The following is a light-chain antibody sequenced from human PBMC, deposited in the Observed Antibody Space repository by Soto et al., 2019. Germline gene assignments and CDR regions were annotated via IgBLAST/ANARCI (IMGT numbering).Light chain of an antibody. Sequence: EIVLTQSPGTLSLSPGARATLSCRASQSVASSFIAWFQQKPGQPPRLLIYTASSRAPGIPDSFTASGSGTDFPLTISRLEPEDFAVYYCHKYGPSPLTFGGGTKVEI. V-gene: IGKV3-20*01. CDR2: TAS. J-gene: IGKJ4*01. CDR3: HKYGPSPLT. CDR1: QSVASSF.